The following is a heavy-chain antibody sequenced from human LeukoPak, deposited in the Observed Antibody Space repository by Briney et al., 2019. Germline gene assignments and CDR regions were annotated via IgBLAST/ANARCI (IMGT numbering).Heavy chain of an antibody. V-gene: IGHV4-38-2*02. Sequence: SETLSLTRTVSGYSISSGYYWGWIRQPPGKGLEWIGSIYHSGSTYYNPSLKSRATISVDTSKNQFSLKLSSVTAADTAVYYCAREGSGSYWVDWGQGTLVTVSS. CDR2: IYHSGST. CDR1: GYSISSGYY. CDR3: AREGSGSYWVD. J-gene: IGHJ4*02. D-gene: IGHD1-26*01.